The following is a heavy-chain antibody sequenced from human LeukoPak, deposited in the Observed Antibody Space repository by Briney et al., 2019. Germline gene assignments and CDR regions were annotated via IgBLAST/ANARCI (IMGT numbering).Heavy chain of an antibody. CDR3: ANSYCGGDCYLP. D-gene: IGHD2-21*02. J-gene: IGHJ5*02. V-gene: IGHV3-21*01. CDR2: ISSSSSYI. CDR1: GFTFSSYS. Sequence: GGSLRLSCAASGFTFSSYSMNWVRQAPGKGLEWVSSISSSSSYIYYADSVKGRFTISRDNAKNSLYLQMNSLRAEDTAVYYCANSYCGGDCYLPWGPGTLVNVSS.